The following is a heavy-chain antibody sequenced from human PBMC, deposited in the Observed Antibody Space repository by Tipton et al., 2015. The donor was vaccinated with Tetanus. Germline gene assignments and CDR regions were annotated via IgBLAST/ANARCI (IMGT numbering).Heavy chain of an antibody. CDR3: ARHQGGYFTPFDY. J-gene: IGHJ4*02. V-gene: IGHV4-39*01. CDR1: GGSIRGGTFY. Sequence: TLSLTCTVSGGSIRGGTFYWGWIRQPPGKGLEWIGSIYESGDTYYIPSLKSRVTISVDTSKNQFSLNLNSMAAADTGVYYCARHQGGYFTPFDYGGQGNLVTVSS. D-gene: IGHD3-3*01. CDR2: IYESGDT.